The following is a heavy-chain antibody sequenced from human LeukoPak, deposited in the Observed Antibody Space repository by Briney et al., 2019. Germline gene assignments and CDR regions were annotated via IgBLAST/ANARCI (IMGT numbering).Heavy chain of an antibody. D-gene: IGHD3-10*01. V-gene: IGHV4-39*01. J-gene: IGHJ5*02. CDR2: VFYSGSP. CDR3: ARHGWDYPSGTYYTFDP. CDR1: GDSLSSSSYY. Sequence: SETLSLTCTVSGDSLSSSSYYWGCLRQPPGKGMEWNRSVFYSGSPYYTPSLESRVTPSVDTSKNQFSLRLSSVTATDTAMYYCARHGWDYPSGTYYTFDPWGQGTLVTVSS.